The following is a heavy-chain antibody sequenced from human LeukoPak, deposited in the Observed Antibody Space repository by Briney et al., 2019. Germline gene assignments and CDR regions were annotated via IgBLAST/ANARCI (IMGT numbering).Heavy chain of an antibody. Sequence: GGSLRLSCAASGFTFSSYWMHWVRQAPGKGLVWVSRINSDGSSTSYADSVKGRFTISRDNAKNTLYLQMNSLRAEDTAVYYCARGTWATLYYYYMDVWGKGTTVTVSS. J-gene: IGHJ6*03. CDR2: INSDGSST. CDR1: GFTFSSYW. CDR3: ARGTWATLYYYYMDV. D-gene: IGHD5-24*01. V-gene: IGHV3-74*01.